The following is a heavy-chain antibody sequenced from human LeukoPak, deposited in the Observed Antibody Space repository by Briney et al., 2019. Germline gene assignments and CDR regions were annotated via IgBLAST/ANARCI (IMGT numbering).Heavy chain of an antibody. D-gene: IGHD6-19*01. J-gene: IGHJ4*02. CDR1: GFTFSNYW. Sequence: GGSLRPSCAASGFTFSNYWMHWDRQAPGKGLVWVSRINNDGRGTTYADSVKGRFTISRDNAKNTLSLQMNSLRAEDTAVYYCAREYSSGWTSDYWGQGTLVTVSS. CDR2: INNDGRGT. V-gene: IGHV3-74*01. CDR3: AREYSSGWTSDY.